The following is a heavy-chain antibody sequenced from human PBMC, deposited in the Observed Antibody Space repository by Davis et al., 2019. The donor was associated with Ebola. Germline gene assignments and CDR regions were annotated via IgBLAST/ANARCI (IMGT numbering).Heavy chain of an antibody. Sequence: SLTPSCPLSGLSLSSYSTHWVRPAPGKGLEWVAAILYDGSNKYYADSVKGRFTISRDNSKNTLYLQMNGLRAEDTSVYYCARYCSSTSCRLGFDPWGQGTLVTVSS. CDR3: ARYCSSTSCRLGFDP. V-gene: IGHV3-30-3*01. CDR1: GLSLSSYS. CDR2: ILYDGSNK. J-gene: IGHJ5*02. D-gene: IGHD2-2*01.